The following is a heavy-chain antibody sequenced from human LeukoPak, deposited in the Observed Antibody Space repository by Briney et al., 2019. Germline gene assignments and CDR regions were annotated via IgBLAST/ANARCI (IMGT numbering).Heavy chain of an antibody. D-gene: IGHD1-26*01. Sequence: GGSLRLSCAASGFTFASYTMHWVRQAPGKGLEWVALISLDGSYKFYADSVKGRFTISRDNSQSTLSLQMSSLRHEDTAVYYCGRRCGRLAIHHRGQGTLVTVSS. CDR1: GFTFASYT. CDR2: ISLDGSYK. V-gene: IGHV3-30-3*01. CDR3: GRRCGRLAIHH. J-gene: IGHJ1*01.